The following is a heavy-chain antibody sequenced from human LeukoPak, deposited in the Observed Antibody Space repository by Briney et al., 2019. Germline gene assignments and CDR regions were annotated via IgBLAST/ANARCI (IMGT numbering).Heavy chain of an antibody. Sequence: PSETLSLTCTVSGGSISTYYWSWIRQPPGKGLEWIGYIYYNGATDYNPSLKSRVTISVDTSKNQFSLKLSSVTAADTAVYYCASRWLQSTYFDYWGQGTLVTVSS. V-gene: IGHV4-59*08. CDR2: IYYNGAT. J-gene: IGHJ4*02. D-gene: IGHD5-24*01. CDR1: GGSISTYY. CDR3: ASRWLQSTYFDY.